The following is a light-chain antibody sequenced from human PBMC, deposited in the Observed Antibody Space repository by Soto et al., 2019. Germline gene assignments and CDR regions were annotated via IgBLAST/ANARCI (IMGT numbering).Light chain of an antibody. CDR3: HQSHSTPPA. CDR1: QSVSSH. J-gene: IGKJ1*01. V-gene: IGKV1-39*01. CDR2: GAS. Sequence: DVQMTQSPSSLSASVGDRVTITCRASQSVSSHLNWYQQRPGKAPSLLLSGASTLESGVPSRFSGGGSGTDFTLTIISLQPEDSATYYCHQSHSTPPAFGQGTKVEIK.